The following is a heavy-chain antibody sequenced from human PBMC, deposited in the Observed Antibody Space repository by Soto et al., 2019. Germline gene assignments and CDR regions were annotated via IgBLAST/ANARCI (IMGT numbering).Heavy chain of an antibody. CDR1: GFTFGSYT. D-gene: IGHD2-8*01. V-gene: IGHV3-21*02. Sequence: DVQLVESGGGLVKPGESLRLSCAASGFTFGSYTMSWVRQAPGKGPDWVSSINNAGTNVYYADSVKGRFTISRDNAKNSLFLQMNSLSAGDTAIYYCTRALMSTIGRIPNLGAHWGQGTLVAVSS. CDR2: INNAGTNV. CDR3: TRALMSTIGRIPNLGAH. J-gene: IGHJ4*02.